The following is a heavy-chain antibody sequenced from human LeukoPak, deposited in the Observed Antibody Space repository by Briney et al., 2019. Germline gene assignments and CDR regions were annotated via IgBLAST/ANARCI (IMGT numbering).Heavy chain of an antibody. Sequence: GGSLRLSCAASGFTFSSYWMTWVRQAPGKGLEWVGRIRSKTDGGTTDYAAPVKGRFTISRDDSKNTLYLQMYSLKTEDTAVYYCATVGSGYYQDYWGQGTLVTVSS. V-gene: IGHV3-15*01. D-gene: IGHD3-22*01. CDR1: GFTFSSYW. J-gene: IGHJ4*02. CDR3: ATVGSGYYQDY. CDR2: IRSKTDGGTT.